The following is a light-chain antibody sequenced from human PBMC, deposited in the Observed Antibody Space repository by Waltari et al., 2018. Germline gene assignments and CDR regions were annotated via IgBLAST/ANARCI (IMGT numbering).Light chain of an antibody. J-gene: IGLJ2*01. CDR3: HACDTSLSAVV. CDR2: GDN. V-gene: IGLV1-40*01. CDR1: SSNNGAPYD. Sequence: VLTLPPPVSAAPGQRVTISCTGSSSNNGAPYDVHWYRQIPGTAPVLFIFGDNHRPSGVPDRFPGSKSGNSAPLAITGLQAGDEAGYYCHACDTSLSAVVFGGGTELTVL.